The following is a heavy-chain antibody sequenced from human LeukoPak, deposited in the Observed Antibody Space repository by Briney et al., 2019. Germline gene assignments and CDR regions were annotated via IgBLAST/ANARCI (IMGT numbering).Heavy chain of an antibody. CDR1: GFAFSSYW. D-gene: IGHD3-10*02. Sequence: GGCLRLSCAASGFAFSSYWMHWVRQVPGKGLAWVSRINEAGSATSDADSVKGRFTISRDNAKNALYLQMNSLRAEDTAVYYCVRDMFGGRDYWGQGTLVTVSS. J-gene: IGHJ4*02. CDR3: VRDMFGGRDY. CDR2: INEAGSAT. V-gene: IGHV3-74*01.